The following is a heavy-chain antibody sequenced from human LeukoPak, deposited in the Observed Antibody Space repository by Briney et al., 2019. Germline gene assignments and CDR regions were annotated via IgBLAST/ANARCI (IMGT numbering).Heavy chain of an antibody. CDR2: ISGSGGST. CDR3: AKDSAYYYDSMQGS. J-gene: IGHJ4*02. Sequence: RSGGSLRLSCAASGFTFSSYAMSWVRQAPGKGLEWVSAISGSGGSTYYADSVKGRFTISRDNSKNTLYLQMNSLRAEDTAVYYCAKDSAYYYDSMQGSWGQGTLVTVSS. V-gene: IGHV3-23*01. D-gene: IGHD3-22*01. CDR1: GFTFSSYA.